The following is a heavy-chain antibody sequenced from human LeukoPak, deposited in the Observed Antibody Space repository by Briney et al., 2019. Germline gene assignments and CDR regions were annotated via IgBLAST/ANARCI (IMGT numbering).Heavy chain of an antibody. CDR1: GFTFSDYN. D-gene: IGHD4-17*01. V-gene: IGHV3-21*01. Sequence: GGSLRLSCAASGFTFSDYNMNWVRQAAGKGLEWVSSISSSSSHIYYADSVKGRFTISRDNAKNSLYLQMNSPRAEDTAVYYCARAPDYGDYDFTTDYWGQGTLVTVSS. CDR2: ISSSSSHI. J-gene: IGHJ4*02. CDR3: ARAPDYGDYDFTTDY.